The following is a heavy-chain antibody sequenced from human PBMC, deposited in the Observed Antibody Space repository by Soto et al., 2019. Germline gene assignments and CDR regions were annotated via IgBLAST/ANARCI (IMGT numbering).Heavy chain of an antibody. CDR2: ISSSSSYI. CDR1: GFTFSSYS. CDR3: ARVGDYTDAFDI. Sequence: PGGSLRLSCAASGFTFSSYSMNWGRPARGEGLEWVSSISSSSSYIYYADSVKGRFTISRDNAKNSLYLQMNSLRAEDTAVYYCARVGDYTDAFDIWGQGTMVTVSS. J-gene: IGHJ3*02. D-gene: IGHD4-4*01. V-gene: IGHV3-21*01.